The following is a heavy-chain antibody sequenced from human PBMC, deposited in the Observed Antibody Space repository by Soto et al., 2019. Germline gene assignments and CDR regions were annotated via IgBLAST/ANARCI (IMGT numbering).Heavy chain of an antibody. CDR1: EFTFSSYW. CDR3: RACSGGSCRDAFDI. J-gene: IGHJ3*02. D-gene: IGHD2-15*01. CDR2: INSDGSNT. Sequence: EVQLVESGGGLVQPGGSLRLSCAASEFTFSSYWMHWVRQAPGKGLVWVSRINSDGSNTNYADSVKGRFTISRDNXXNTLYLQMNSLRAEDTAVYYCRACSGGSCRDAFDIWGRGTMVTVSS. V-gene: IGHV3-74*01.